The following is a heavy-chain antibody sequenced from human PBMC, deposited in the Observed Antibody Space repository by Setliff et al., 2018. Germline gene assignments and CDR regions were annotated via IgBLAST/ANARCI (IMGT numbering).Heavy chain of an antibody. J-gene: IGHJ3*02. V-gene: IGHV1-69*06. CDR3: AISTIFGVVSPTPDAFDI. D-gene: IGHD3-3*01. CDR2: IIPIFGTA. CDR1: GGTFSSYD. Sequence: SVKVSCKASGGTFSSYDISWVRQAPGQGLEWMGRIIPIFGTANYAQKFQGRVTITADKSTSTAYMELGRLRSEDTAVYYCAISTIFGVVSPTPDAFDIWGQGAMVTVSS.